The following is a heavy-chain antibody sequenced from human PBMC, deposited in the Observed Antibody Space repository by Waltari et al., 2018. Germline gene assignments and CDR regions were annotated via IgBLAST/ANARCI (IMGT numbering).Heavy chain of an antibody. D-gene: IGHD3-22*01. V-gene: IGHV3-30*04. Sequence: QVQLVASGGGVVQPGRSLRLSCAASEFTFSSYAMPWVRQAPGKGLEWVAVISYNERNIYYVDSVKGRFIISRDNSNKMLYLQMNNLRTEDTAVYYCARDYCDRTNCHGMDVWGQGTTVIVSS. CDR1: EFTFSSYA. CDR2: ISYNERNI. CDR3: ARDYCDRTNCHGMDV. J-gene: IGHJ6*02.